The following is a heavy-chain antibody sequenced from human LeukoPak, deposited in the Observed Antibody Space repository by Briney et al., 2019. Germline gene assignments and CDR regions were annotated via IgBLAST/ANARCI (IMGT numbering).Heavy chain of an antibody. CDR3: ARGHAGSSRDGCNQAYYYYGMDV. J-gene: IGHJ6*02. D-gene: IGHD5-24*01. V-gene: IGHV3-11*01. CDR1: GFTFSDYY. CDR2: ISSSGSTI. Sequence: GGSLRLSCAASGFTFSDYYMSWIRQAPGKGLEWVSYISSSGSTIYYADSVKGRFTISRDNAKNSLYLQMNSLRAEDTAVYYCARGHAGSSRDGCNQAYYYYGMDVWGQGTTVTVSS.